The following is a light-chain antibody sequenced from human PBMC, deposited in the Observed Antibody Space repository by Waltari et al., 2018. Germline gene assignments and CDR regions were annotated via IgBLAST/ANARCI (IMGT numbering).Light chain of an antibody. Sequence: QSALTQPASVSGSPGQSITISCTGTSSDAGSYNLVSWYQQHPGKAPKLMIYEGSKRPSGVSNRFSGSKSGNTASLTISGLQAEDEADYYCCSYAGSSTFAFGGGTKLTVL. J-gene: IGLJ2*01. CDR3: CSYAGSSTFA. CDR2: EGS. V-gene: IGLV2-23*03. CDR1: SSDAGSYNL.